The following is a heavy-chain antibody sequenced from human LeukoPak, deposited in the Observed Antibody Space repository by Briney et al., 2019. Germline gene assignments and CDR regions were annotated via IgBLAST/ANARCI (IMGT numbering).Heavy chain of an antibody. Sequence: KTSETLSLTCAVYSGFFSDYYWNWIRQTPGKGLEWIGEINYSGRTNYNPSLKSRVTISVDTSKNQFSLKLSSVTAADTAVYYCARETSQKGAHYMDVWGKGTTVTISS. CDR1: SGFFSDYY. D-gene: IGHD3-16*01. CDR3: ARETSQKGAHYMDV. V-gene: IGHV4-34*01. J-gene: IGHJ6*03. CDR2: INYSGRT.